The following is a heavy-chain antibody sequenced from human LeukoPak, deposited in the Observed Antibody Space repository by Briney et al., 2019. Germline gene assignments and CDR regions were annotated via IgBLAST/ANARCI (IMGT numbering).Heavy chain of an antibody. J-gene: IGHJ4*02. Sequence: GGSLRLSCAASGFTFSDCYMSWIRQAPGKGLVWVSHISSSGRTTYYEDSVKGRFIISRDNAKNSLYLQMNSLRAEDTAVYYCARGSYYDSSGPNDYWGQGTLVTVSS. CDR2: ISSSGRTT. D-gene: IGHD3-22*01. CDR1: GFTFSDCY. V-gene: IGHV3-11*01. CDR3: ARGSYYDSSGPNDY.